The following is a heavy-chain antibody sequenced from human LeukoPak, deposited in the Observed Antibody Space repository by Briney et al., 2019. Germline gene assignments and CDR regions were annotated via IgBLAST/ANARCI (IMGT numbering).Heavy chain of an antibody. V-gene: IGHV1-69*05. CDR2: IIPIFGTA. CDR3: ARGTSGYDYLLYNY. J-gene: IGHJ4*02. CDR1: GGTFSSYA. Sequence: SVKVSCKASGGTFSSYAISWVRQAPGQGLEWMGGIIPIFGTANYAQKFQGRVTITTDESTSTAYMELSSLRSEDTAVYYCARGTSGYDYLLYNYWGQGTLVTVSS. D-gene: IGHD5-12*01.